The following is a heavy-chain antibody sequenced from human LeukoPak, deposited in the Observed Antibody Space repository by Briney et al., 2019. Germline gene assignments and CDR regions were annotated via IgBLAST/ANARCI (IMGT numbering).Heavy chain of an antibody. CDR1: GFTFSTYG. CDR2: ISGSGGST. J-gene: IGHJ4*02. Sequence: PGGSLRLSCAASGFTFSTYGMNWVRQAPGKGLEWVSAISGSGGSTYYADSVKGRFTISRDNSKNTLYLQMNSLRAEDTAVYYCAKDEVLRYFDWRTAIAFDYWGQGTLVTVSS. V-gene: IGHV3-23*01. CDR3: AKDEVLRYFDWRTAIAFDY. D-gene: IGHD3-9*01.